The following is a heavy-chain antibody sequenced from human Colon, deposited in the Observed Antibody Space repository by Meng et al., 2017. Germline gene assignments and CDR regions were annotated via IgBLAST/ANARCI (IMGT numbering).Heavy chain of an antibody. D-gene: IGHD3-22*01. J-gene: IGHJ4*02. CDR2: TSHSGST. CDR3: ASSDYYRSDY. CDR1: GGSISRSVW. Sequence: QVQLQEAGPGLVKPSETVSLTCAVSGGSISRSVWWSWVRQPPGKGLEWIGETSHSGSTNYSPSLKSRVTISLDKSKNQLSLKLNSVTATDTAVYYCASSDYYRSDYWGQGTLVAVSS. V-gene: IGHV4-4*02.